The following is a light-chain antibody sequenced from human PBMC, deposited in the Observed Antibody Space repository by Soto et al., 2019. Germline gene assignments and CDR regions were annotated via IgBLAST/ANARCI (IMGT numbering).Light chain of an antibody. CDR2: TLS. CDR3: MQRLAFPLT. CDR1: QSLLDTDDVHTY. J-gene: IGKJ4*01. V-gene: IGKV2-40*01. Sequence: DIVMTQTPLYLSVTPGEPASISCRSSQSLLDTDDVHTYVDWYLQKPGQSPQLLIFTLSYRACGVPNWFSGSGAGTNFILKISRVAAEDVGVYYCMQRLAFPLTFGGGTKVDIK.